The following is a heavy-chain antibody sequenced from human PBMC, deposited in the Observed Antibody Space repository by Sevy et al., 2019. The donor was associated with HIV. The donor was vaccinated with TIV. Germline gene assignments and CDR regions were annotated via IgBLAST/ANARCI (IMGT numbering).Heavy chain of an antibody. CDR2: INPNSGGT. D-gene: IGHD3-22*01. Sequence: ASVKVSCKASGYTFTGYYMHWVRQAPGQGLEWMGWINPNSGGTNYAQKFQGRVTMTRDTSISTAYMGLSRLRSDDTAVYYCARAYFIGYYYDSSGYLDYWGQGTLVTVSS. CDR1: GYTFTGYY. V-gene: IGHV1-2*02. CDR3: ARAYFIGYYYDSSGYLDY. J-gene: IGHJ4*02.